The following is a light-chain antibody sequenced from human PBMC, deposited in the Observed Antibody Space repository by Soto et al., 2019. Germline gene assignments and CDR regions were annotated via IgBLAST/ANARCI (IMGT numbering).Light chain of an antibody. CDR1: SSNIGNNY. Sequence: QSVLTQSPSVSAAPGQKVTISCSGSSSNIGNNYVSWYQQPPGTAPKLLIYDNNKRPSGIPDRFSGSKSGTSASLAISGLQSEDEADYYCAAWDDSLNGVVFGGGTKLTVL. CDR2: DNN. J-gene: IGLJ2*01. V-gene: IGLV1-51*01. CDR3: AAWDDSLNGVV.